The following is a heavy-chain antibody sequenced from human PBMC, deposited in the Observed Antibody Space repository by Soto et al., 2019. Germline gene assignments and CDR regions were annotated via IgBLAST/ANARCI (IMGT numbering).Heavy chain of an antibody. CDR1: GFSLSTSGMC. V-gene: IGHV2-70*11. D-gene: IGHD2-15*01. J-gene: IGHJ3*02. CDR2: IDWDDDK. Sequence: SGPKLGNPTQTLTLTCTFSGFSLSTSGMCVSWIRQPPGKALEWLARIDWDDDKYYSTSLKTRLTISKDTSKNQVVLTMTNMDPVDTATYYCAQIVTCSGGSCYSNYAFDIWGQGTMVTVSS. CDR3: AQIVTCSGGSCYSNYAFDI.